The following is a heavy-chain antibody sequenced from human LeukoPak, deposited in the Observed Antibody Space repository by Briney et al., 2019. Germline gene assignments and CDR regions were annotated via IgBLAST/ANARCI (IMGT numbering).Heavy chain of an antibody. Sequence: PSQTLSLTCTVSGGSISSGDYYWSWIRQPPGKGLEWIGYIYYSGSTYYNPSLKSRVTISVDTSKNQFSLKLSSVTAADTAVYYCARGIAAAGIITKYYFDYWGQGTLVTVSS. J-gene: IGHJ4*02. D-gene: IGHD6-13*01. CDR3: ARGIAAAGIITKYYFDY. V-gene: IGHV4-30-4*01. CDR1: GGSISSGDYY. CDR2: IYYSGST.